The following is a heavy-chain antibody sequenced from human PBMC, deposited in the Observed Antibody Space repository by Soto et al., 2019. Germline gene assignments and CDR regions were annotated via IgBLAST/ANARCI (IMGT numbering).Heavy chain of an antibody. V-gene: IGHV4-30-2*01. J-gene: IGHJ5*02. CDR3: ARGLGP. D-gene: IGHD3-10*01. CDR1: GGSISSGGYF. CDR2: IYHSGST. Sequence: SETLSLTCAVSGGSISSGGYFGSWIRQPPGKGLEWIGYIYHSGSTYYNPSLKSRVTISVDRSKNQFSLKLSSVTAADTAVYYCARGLGPWGQGTLVTVSS.